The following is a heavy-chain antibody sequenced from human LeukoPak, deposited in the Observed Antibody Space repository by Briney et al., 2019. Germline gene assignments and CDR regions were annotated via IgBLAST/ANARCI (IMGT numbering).Heavy chain of an antibody. J-gene: IGHJ3*02. CDR1: GYTFTAYY. D-gene: IGHD3-22*01. CDR3: ARVTYYYDSSSYHDGFDI. Sequence: ASVTVSCKASGYTFTAYYMHWVRQAPGQGLEWMGWINPNSGGTNYAQKFQGRVTMTRDTSISTAYMELGRLRSDDTAVYYCARVTYYYDSSSYHDGFDIWGQGTMVTVSS. V-gene: IGHV1-2*02. CDR2: INPNSGGT.